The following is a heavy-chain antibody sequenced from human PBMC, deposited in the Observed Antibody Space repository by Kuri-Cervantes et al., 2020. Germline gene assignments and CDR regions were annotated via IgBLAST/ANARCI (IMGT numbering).Heavy chain of an antibody. CDR3: ASPRNPWELGAFDI. V-gene: IGHV1-2*02. CDR1: GYTFTGYY. Sequence: ASVKVSCKASGYTFTGYYMHWVRQAPGQGLEWMGWINPNSGGTNYAQKFQGRVTMTRNTSISTAYMELSSLRAEDTAVYYCASPRNPWELGAFDIWGQGTMVTVSS. J-gene: IGHJ3*02. CDR2: INPNSGGT. D-gene: IGHD1-14*01.